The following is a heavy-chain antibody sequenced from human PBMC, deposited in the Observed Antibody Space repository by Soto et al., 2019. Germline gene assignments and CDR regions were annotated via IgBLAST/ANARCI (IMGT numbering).Heavy chain of an antibody. V-gene: IGHV4-61*01. Sequence: PSETLSLTCTVSGGSVSSGTYYWSWIRQPPGKGLEWIGYIYYSGSTNYNPSLKSRVTVSTDTSKNQFSLKLSSVIAADTAVYYCARPYSYYANFDNWGQGTLVTVSS. J-gene: IGHJ4*02. CDR1: GGSVSSGTYY. CDR3: ARPYSYYANFDN. CDR2: IYYSGST. D-gene: IGHD4-4*01.